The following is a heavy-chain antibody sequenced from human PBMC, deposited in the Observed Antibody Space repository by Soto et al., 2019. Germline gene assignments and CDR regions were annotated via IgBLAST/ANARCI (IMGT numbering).Heavy chain of an antibody. CDR2: ISSTGSTI. Sequence: PGGSLRLSCAASGFTFSDYYMSWIRQAPGKGLEWVSYISSTGSTIYYADSVKGRFTISRDNAKNSLYLQMNSLRAEDTALYYCARMYYYDSSACSNWGQGTLVTVSS. CDR1: GFTFSDYY. V-gene: IGHV3-11*01. CDR3: ARMYYYDSSACSN. D-gene: IGHD3-22*01. J-gene: IGHJ4*02.